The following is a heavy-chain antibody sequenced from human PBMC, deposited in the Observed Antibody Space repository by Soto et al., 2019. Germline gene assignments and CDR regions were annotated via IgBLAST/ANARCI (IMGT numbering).Heavy chain of an antibody. V-gene: IGHV3-33*01. J-gene: IGHJ4*02. Sequence: QVQLVESGGGVVQPGRSLRLSCAASGFTFSSYGMHWVRQAPGKGLEWVAVIWYDGSNKYYADSVKGRFTISRDNSKNTLYLQMNSLRAEDTAVYYCASLGHCCGGSCYFDYWGQGTLVTVSS. D-gene: IGHD2-15*01. CDR3: ASLGHCCGGSCYFDY. CDR2: IWYDGSNK. CDR1: GFTFSSYG.